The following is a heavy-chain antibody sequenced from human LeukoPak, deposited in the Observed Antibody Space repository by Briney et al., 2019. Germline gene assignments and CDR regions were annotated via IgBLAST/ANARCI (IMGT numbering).Heavy chain of an antibody. Sequence: GGSLRLSCAASGFTFSSYAMSWVRQAPGKGLEWVAFIRYDGSNKYYADSVKGRFTISRDNSKNTLYLQMNSLRAEDTAVYYCAKRLSGDSSGRAPDYWGQGTLVTVSS. CDR2: IRYDGSNK. CDR3: AKRLSGDSSGRAPDY. V-gene: IGHV3-30*02. D-gene: IGHD3-22*01. J-gene: IGHJ4*02. CDR1: GFTFSSYA.